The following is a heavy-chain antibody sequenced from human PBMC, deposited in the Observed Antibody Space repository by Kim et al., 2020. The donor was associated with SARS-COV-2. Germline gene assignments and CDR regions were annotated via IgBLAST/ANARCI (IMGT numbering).Heavy chain of an antibody. CDR3: ARDENGGYLQIDL. CDR1: GGSISSGGYY. J-gene: IGHJ2*01. Sequence: SETLSLTCTVSGGSISSGGYYWSWIRQHPGKGLEWIGYIYYSGSTYYNPPLRSRVTISVETPKTQFSLNLNSVSAADTALYYCARDENGGYLQIDL. D-gene: IGHD2-8*01. CDR2: IYYSGST. V-gene: IGHV4-31*03.